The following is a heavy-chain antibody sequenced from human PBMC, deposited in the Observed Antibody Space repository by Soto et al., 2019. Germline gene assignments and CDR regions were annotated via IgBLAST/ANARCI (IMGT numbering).Heavy chain of an antibody. CDR1: GYSFTSYW. Sequence: GESLKISCKGSGYSFTSYWIGWVRQMPGKGLEWMGIIYPGDSDTRYSPSFQGQVTISADKSISTAYLQWSSLKASDTAMYYCARQDYYGSGSYYRGTPGAYGMDVWGQGTTVTVSS. D-gene: IGHD3-10*01. J-gene: IGHJ6*02. CDR2: IYPGDSDT. V-gene: IGHV5-51*01. CDR3: ARQDYYGSGSYYRGTPGAYGMDV.